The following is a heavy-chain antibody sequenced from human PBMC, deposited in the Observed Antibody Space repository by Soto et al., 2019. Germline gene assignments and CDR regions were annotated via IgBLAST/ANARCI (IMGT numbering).Heavy chain of an antibody. V-gene: IGHV1-18*04. CDR2: ISAYNGNT. CDR3: ARDSYYDFWSGYTDYYYYYGMDV. Sequence: QVQLVQSGAEVKKPGASVKVSCKASGYTFTSYGISWVRQAPGQGREWMGWISAYNGNTNYAQKLQGRVTMTTDTSTSTAYMELRSLRSDDTAVYYCARDSYYDFWSGYTDYYYYYGMDVWGQGTTVTVSS. CDR1: GYTFTSYG. J-gene: IGHJ6*02. D-gene: IGHD3-3*01.